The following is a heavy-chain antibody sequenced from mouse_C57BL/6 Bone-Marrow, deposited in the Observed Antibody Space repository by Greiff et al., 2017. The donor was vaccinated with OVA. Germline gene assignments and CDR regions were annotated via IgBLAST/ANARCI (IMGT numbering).Heavy chain of an antibody. V-gene: IGHV1-76*01. Sequence: QVQLQQSGAELVRPGASVKLSCKASGYTFTDYYINWVKQRPGQGLEWIARIYPGSGNTYYNEKFKGKATLTADKSSSTAYMQLSSLTSEDSAVYFCARGRLRSAQAESWFAYWGQGTLVTVSA. CDR3: ARGRLRSAQAESWFAY. D-gene: IGHD3-2*02. CDR2: IYPGSGNT. J-gene: IGHJ3*01. CDR1: GYTFTDYY.